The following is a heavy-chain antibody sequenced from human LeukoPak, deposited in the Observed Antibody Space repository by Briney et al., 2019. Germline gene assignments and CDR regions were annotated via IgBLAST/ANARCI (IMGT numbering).Heavy chain of an antibody. CDR1: GGSISSSSYY. D-gene: IGHD3-22*01. Sequence: SETLSLTCTVSGGSISSSSYYWGWIRQPPGKGLEWIGSIYYSGSTYYNPSLKSRVTISVDTSKNRSSLKLSSVTAADTAVYYCASQYYYDSSGYYYLNWFDPWGQGTLVTVSS. CDR3: ASQYYYDSSGYYYLNWFDP. V-gene: IGHV4-39*01. J-gene: IGHJ5*02. CDR2: IYYSGST.